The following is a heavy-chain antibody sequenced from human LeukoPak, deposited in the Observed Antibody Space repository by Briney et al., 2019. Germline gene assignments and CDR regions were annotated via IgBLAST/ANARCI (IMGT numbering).Heavy chain of an antibody. CDR3: AKTTTGYSSGRYPGWPVDY. CDR2: ISGSRGGT. J-gene: IGHJ4*02. CDR1: GFTFSRYA. D-gene: IGHD6-19*01. V-gene: IGHV3-23*01. Sequence: GGSLRLSCAASGFTFSRYAVSWVRQAPGKGLEWVSAISGSRGGTYYADSVKGRFTISRDNSKNTLYLQMSSLSTEDTAVYYCAKTTTGYSSGRYPGWPVDYWGQGTLVSVSS.